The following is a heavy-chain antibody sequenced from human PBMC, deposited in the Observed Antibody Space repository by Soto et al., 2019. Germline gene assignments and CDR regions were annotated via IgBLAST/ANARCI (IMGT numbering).Heavy chain of an antibody. D-gene: IGHD1-26*01. CDR1: GGSISSSSYY. CDR2: IYYSGST. CDR3: ARHAFMMTEWELTYYFDY. Sequence: PSETLSLTCTVSGGSISSSSYYWGWIRQPPGKGLEWIGSIYYSGSTYYNPSLKSRVTISVDTSKNQFSLKLSSVTAADTAVYYCARHAFMMTEWELTYYFDYWGQGTLVTVSS. V-gene: IGHV4-39*01. J-gene: IGHJ4*02.